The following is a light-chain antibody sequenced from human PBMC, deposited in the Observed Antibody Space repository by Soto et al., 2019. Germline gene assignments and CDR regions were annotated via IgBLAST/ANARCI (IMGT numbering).Light chain of an antibody. CDR1: QSISRN. J-gene: IGKJ5*01. CDR3: QQYYSNVPIT. V-gene: IGKV1-39*01. Sequence: IQMTQSPSSLSASVGDRVTITCRASQSISRNLNWYQQKPGKAPELLIYTASNLQSGVPSRFSGSGSGTDFTLTISCLQSEDFATYYCQQYYSNVPITFGQGTRLEIK. CDR2: TAS.